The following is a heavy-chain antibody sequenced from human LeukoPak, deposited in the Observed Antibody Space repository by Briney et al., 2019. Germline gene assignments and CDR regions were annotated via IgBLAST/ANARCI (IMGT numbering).Heavy chain of an antibody. CDR2: MNPNSGNT. CDR3: ARDYYGSFNWFDP. Sequence: ASVKVSCKASGYTFTSYDTNWVRQATGQGLEWMGWMNPNSGNTGYAQKFQGRVTMIRNTSISTAYMELSSLRSEDTAVYYCARDYYGSFNWFDPWGQGTLVTVSS. J-gene: IGHJ5*02. V-gene: IGHV1-8*01. D-gene: IGHD3-10*01. CDR1: GYTFTSYD.